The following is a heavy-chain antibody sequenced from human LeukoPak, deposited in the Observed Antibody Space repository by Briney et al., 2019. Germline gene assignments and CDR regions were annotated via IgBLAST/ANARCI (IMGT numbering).Heavy chain of an antibody. CDR2: IYHSGST. D-gene: IGHD4-17*01. CDR3: ARAHYGDCLDY. V-gene: IGHV4-30-2*01. CDR1: GGSISSGGYS. Sequence: SETLSLTCAVSGGSISSGGYSWSWIRQPPGKGLEWIGYIYHSGSTYYNPSLKSRVTISVDRSKNQFSLKLSSVTAADTAVYYCARAHYGDCLDYWGQGTLVTVSS. J-gene: IGHJ4*02.